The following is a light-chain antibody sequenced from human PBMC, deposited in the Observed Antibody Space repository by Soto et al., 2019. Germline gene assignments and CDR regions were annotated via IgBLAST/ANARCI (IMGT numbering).Light chain of an antibody. CDR1: QSISSY. V-gene: IGKV1-39*01. CDR2: AAS. CDR3: QQSYSTPPDPFT. Sequence: DIQMTQSPSSLSASVGDRVTITCRASQSISSYLNWYQQKPGKAPKLLIYAASSLQSGVPSRFSGSGSGTDFTLTISSLQPEDFATYYCQQSYSTPPDPFTFGPGTKVDIK. J-gene: IGKJ3*01.